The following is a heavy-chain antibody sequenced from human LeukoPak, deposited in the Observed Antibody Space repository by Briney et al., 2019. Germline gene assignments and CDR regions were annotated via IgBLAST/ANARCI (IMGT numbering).Heavy chain of an antibody. J-gene: IGHJ4*02. CDR1: GGSFSAYY. V-gene: IGHV4-34*01. D-gene: IGHD3-22*01. CDR3: AGGVVTSTPYFFDY. CDR2: INHRGST. Sequence: SETLSLTCVVYGGSFSAYYWNWIRQPPGKGLEWIGEINHRGSTTYNPSLKSRVTISVDTSKKQFSLKLSSVTAADTAVYYCAGGVVTSTPYFFDYWGQGTRVTVSS.